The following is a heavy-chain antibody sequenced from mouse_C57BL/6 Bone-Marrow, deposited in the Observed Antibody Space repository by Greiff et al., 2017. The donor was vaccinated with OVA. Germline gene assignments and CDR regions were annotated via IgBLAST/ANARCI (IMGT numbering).Heavy chain of an antibody. CDR1: GYTFTSYW. CDR2: IYPGSGST. D-gene: IGHD2-2*01. V-gene: IGHV1-55*01. CDR3: ARHGYPFYYYAMDY. J-gene: IGHJ4*01. Sequence: QVQLQQPGAELVKPGASVKLSCKASGYTFTSYWITWVKQRPGQGLEWIGDIYPGSGSTNYNEKFKSKATLTVDTSSSTAYMQLSSLTSEDSAVYYCARHGYPFYYYAMDYWGQGTSVTVSS.